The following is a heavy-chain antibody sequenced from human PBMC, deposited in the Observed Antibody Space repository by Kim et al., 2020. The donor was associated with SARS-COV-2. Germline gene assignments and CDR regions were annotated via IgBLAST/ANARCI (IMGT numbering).Heavy chain of an antibody. CDR3: ARGAYGDVPFDY. Sequence: ASVKVSCKASGYIFSTYGFSWVRQAPGQGLEWLGWISARAGNTKYAQKIQGRVTMTTDTSTNTAYMELWSLRSDDTAMYYCARGAYGDVPFDYWGQGTLV. D-gene: IGHD4-17*01. J-gene: IGHJ4*02. CDR1: GYIFSTYG. V-gene: IGHV1-18*04. CDR2: ISARAGNT.